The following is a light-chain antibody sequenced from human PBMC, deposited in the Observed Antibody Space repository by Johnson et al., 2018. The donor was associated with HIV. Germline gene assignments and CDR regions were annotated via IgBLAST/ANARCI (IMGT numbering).Light chain of an antibody. V-gene: IGLV1-51*01. J-gene: IGLJ1*01. CDR2: DDN. CDR3: GTWDTRPSAPYV. Sequence: QSVLTQPPSVSAAPGQKVTISCSGSSSNIGDNSVSWYQHLPGTAPKLLIYDDNKRPSGIPDRFSGSKSGTSATLGITGLQTGAEADYYCGTWDTRPSAPYVIGHGTKVPVL. CDR1: SSNIGDNS.